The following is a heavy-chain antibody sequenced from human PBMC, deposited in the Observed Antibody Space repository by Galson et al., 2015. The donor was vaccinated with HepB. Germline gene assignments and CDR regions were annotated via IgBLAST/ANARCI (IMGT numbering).Heavy chain of an antibody. CDR1: GGTFSSYT. CDR3: AILPATVVVPAAIFDY. V-gene: IGHV1-69*02. Sequence: SVKVSCKASGGTFSSYTISWVRQAPGQGLEWMGRIIPILGIANYAQKFQGRVTITADKSTSTAYMELSSLRSEDTAVYYCAILPATVVVPAAIFDYWGQGTLVTVSS. D-gene: IGHD2-2*01. J-gene: IGHJ4*02. CDR2: IIPILGIA.